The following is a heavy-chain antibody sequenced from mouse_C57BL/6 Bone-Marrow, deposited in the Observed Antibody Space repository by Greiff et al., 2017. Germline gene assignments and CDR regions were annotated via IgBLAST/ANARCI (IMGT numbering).Heavy chain of an antibody. CDR3: AIYDYDGGY. Sequence: DVKLQESGPGLVKPSQSLSLTCSVTGYSITSGYYWNWIRQFPGNKLEWMGYISYDGSNNYNPSLKNRISITRDTSKNQFFLKLNSVTTEDTATYYCAIYDYDGGYWGQGTSVTVSS. D-gene: IGHD2-4*01. CDR1: GYSITSGYY. J-gene: IGHJ4*01. V-gene: IGHV3-6*01. CDR2: ISYDGSN.